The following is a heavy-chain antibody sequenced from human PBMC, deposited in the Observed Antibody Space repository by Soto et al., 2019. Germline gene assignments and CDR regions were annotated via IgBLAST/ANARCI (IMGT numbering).Heavy chain of an antibody. D-gene: IGHD6-19*01. J-gene: IGHJ2*01. CDR3: ARDGIAVAGTGYWYFDL. V-gene: IGHV1-69*12. CDR2: IIPIFGTA. CDR1: GGTFSSYA. Sequence: QVQLVQSGAEVKKPGSLVKVSCKASGGTFSSYAISWVRQAPGQGLKWMGGIIPIFGTANYAQKFQGRVTSTADDSTSTAYMELSSLRSADTAVYYCARDGIAVAGTGYWYFDLWGRGTLVTVSS.